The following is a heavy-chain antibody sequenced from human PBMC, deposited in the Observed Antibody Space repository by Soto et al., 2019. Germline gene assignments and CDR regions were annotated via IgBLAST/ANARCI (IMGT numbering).Heavy chain of an antibody. CDR3: ASSGYCSGGSCSYRQSGGWGMDV. V-gene: IGHV1-69*12. Sequence: QVQLVQSGAEMKKPGSSVKVSCKASGGTFSSYAISWVRQAPGQGLEWMGGIIPIFGTADYAQKFQGRVTITADESTSTAYMELSSLRSEDTAVYYCASSGYCSGGSCSYRQSGGWGMDVWGQGTTVTVSS. CDR1: GGTFSSYA. CDR2: IIPIFGTA. J-gene: IGHJ6*02. D-gene: IGHD2-15*01.